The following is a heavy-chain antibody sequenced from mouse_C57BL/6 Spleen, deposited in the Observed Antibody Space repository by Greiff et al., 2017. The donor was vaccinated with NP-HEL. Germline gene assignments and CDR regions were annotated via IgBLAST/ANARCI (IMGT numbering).Heavy chain of an antibody. D-gene: IGHD1-1*01. J-gene: IGHJ4*01. CDR3: ARGSSSGYYYAMDY. CDR1: GYTFTSYG. CDR2: IYPRSGNT. V-gene: IGHV1-81*01. Sequence: VKLQESGAELARPGASVKLSCKASGYTFTSYGISWVKQRTGQGLEWIGEIYPRSGNTYYNEKFKGKATLTADKSSSTAYMELRSLTSEDSAVYFCARGSSSGYYYAMDYWGQGTSVTVSS.